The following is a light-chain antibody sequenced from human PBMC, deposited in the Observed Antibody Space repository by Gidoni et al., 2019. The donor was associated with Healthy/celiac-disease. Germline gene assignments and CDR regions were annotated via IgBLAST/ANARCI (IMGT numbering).Light chain of an antibody. CDR2: GAS. Sequence: IVLTQSPGILSLSPGERATLTRRASQSVSSSYLVWYQQKPDQAPRLLIYGASSRATGIPDWRGGGGCGTDFTLTISRLEPEDFAVYYCQQYGSSPTFGQGTKLEIK. V-gene: IGKV3-20*01. J-gene: IGKJ2*01. CDR3: QQYGSSPT. CDR1: QSVSSSY.